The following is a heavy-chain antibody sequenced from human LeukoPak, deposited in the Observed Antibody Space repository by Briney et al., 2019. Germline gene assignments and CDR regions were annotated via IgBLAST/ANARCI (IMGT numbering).Heavy chain of an antibody. J-gene: IGHJ4*02. CDR3: AREGNTAMTKTFEQ. D-gene: IGHD5-18*01. Sequence: SVKVSCKASGGTFSSNAITWVRQARGQGLEWMGRISPMSATTNNAQKFQGKGTITTDKSTSTVYMELSSLRSEDTAVYYCAREGNTAMTKTFEQWGQGTLVTVSS. CDR2: ISPMSATT. V-gene: IGHV1-69*05. CDR1: GGTFSSNA.